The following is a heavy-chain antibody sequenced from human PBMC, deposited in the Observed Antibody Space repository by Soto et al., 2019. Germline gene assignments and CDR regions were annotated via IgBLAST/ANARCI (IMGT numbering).Heavy chain of an antibody. J-gene: IGHJ6*02. V-gene: IGHV1-69*12. D-gene: IGHD6-13*01. Sequence: QVQLVQSGAEVKKPGSSVKVSCKASGGTFSSYAISWVRQAPGQGLEWMGGIIPIFGTANYAQKFQGRVTRTADESTSTAYMELSRLRSEDTAVYYCARCIAAAGRGYYYYCMDVWGQGTTVTVSS. CDR1: GGTFSSYA. CDR2: IIPIFGTA. CDR3: ARCIAAAGRGYYYYCMDV.